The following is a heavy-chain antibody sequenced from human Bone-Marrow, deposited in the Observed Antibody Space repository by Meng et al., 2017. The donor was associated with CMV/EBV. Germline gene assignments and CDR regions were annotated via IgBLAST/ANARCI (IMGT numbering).Heavy chain of an antibody. D-gene: IGHD3-3*01. J-gene: IGHJ5*02. V-gene: IGHV4-59*01. Sequence: SETLSLTCTVSGGSTSSYYLNWIRQFPGKGLEWIGYIYYNGNTNYNPSLKSRVTISVDTSKNQFSLKLSSMTAADTAVYYCARGSGFDPWGQGTLVTVSS. CDR1: GGSTSSYY. CDR2: IYYNGNT. CDR3: ARGSGFDP.